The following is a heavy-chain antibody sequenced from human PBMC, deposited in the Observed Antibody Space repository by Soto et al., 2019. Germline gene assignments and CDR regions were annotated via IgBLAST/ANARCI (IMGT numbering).Heavy chain of an antibody. CDR1: SGSISSSNW. V-gene: IGHV4-4*02. CDR2: IYHSGST. Sequence: ASETLSLTCAVSSGSISSSNWWSWVRQPPGKGLEWIGEIYHSGSTNYNPSLKSRVTISVDKSKNQFSLKLSSVTAADTAVYYCARAGHGIFGWFDLWGQGTLVTVSS. D-gene: IGHD3-3*01. CDR3: ARAGHGIFGWFDL. J-gene: IGHJ5*02.